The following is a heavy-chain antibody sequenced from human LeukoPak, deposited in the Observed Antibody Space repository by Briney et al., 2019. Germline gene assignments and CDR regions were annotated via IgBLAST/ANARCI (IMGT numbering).Heavy chain of an antibody. V-gene: IGHV3-74*01. J-gene: IGHJ4*02. Sequence: PGGSLRLSCAASGFTFSSYWMHWVRQAPGKGLVWVSRINSDGSSTSYADSVKGRFTISRDNAKNTLYLQMNSLRAEDTAVYYCASLPMASFGVPFDYWGQGTLVTVSS. CDR2: INSDGSST. CDR3: ASLPMASFGVPFDY. D-gene: IGHD3-3*01. CDR1: GFTFSSYW.